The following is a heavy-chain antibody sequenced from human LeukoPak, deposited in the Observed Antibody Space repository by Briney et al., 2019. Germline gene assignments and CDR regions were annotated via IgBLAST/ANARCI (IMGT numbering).Heavy chain of an antibody. Sequence: PSETLSLTCTVSGDSISGYYWSWIRQPAGKGLEWIGRIYTSGSTNYNPSLKRRVTMSVDTSNNQFSLKLSSVTAADTAVYYCASDRIEVDAFDIWGKGTMVTVSS. D-gene: IGHD2-15*01. CDR1: GDSISGYY. V-gene: IGHV4-4*07. J-gene: IGHJ3*02. CDR2: IYTSGST. CDR3: ASDRIEVDAFDI.